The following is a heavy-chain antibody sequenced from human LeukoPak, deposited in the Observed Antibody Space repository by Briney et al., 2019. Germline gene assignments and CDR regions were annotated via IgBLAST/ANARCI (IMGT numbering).Heavy chain of an antibody. Sequence: GGSLRLSCAASGFTFSSYCMHWVRQAPGKGLECVAVIWYDGSNKYYADSVKRRFTISRDNSKNTLYLQMNSLRAEDTAVYYCARAKTLRFLEWSQFDYWGQGTLVTVSS. CDR3: ARAKTLRFLEWSQFDY. CDR2: IWYDGSNK. D-gene: IGHD3-3*01. J-gene: IGHJ4*02. V-gene: IGHV3-33*01. CDR1: GFTFSSYC.